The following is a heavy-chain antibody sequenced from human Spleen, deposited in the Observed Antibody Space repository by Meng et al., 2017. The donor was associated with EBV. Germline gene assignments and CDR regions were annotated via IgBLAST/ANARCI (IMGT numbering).Heavy chain of an antibody. CDR2: LHYSGST. CDR3: ARYCSSSSCYPD. D-gene: IGHD2-2*01. CDR1: GGSFSGFY. Sequence: QVQLQQWGAGLLKPSEXLSLTCAVYGGSFSGFYWSWIRQPPGKGLEWIGYLHYSGSTYYNPSLKNRLIISLDTSKNQFSLKLNSVTAADTAVYYCARYCSSSSCYPDWGQGTLVTVSS. J-gene: IGHJ4*02. V-gene: IGHV4-34*01.